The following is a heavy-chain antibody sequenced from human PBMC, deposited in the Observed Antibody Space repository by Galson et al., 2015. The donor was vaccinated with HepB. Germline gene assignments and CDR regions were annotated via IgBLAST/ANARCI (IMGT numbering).Heavy chain of an antibody. V-gene: IGHV1-18*04. CDR2: IGPFNGDT. D-gene: IGHD6-19*01. CDR1: GYSFNSYR. CDR3: AREDGSGESLDY. Sequence: SCKASGYSFNSYRITWVRQAPGQGLEWMGWIGPFNGDTKYAQNIQGRVTMTADTSATTAYMELRTLKSDDTAMYYCAREDGSGESLDYWGQGTLISVSS. J-gene: IGHJ4*01.